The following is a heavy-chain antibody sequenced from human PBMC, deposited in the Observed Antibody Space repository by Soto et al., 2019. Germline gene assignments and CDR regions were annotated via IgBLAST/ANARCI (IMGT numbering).Heavy chain of an antibody. Sequence: SETLSLTCTVSGGSISSGDYYWSWIRQPPGKGLEWIGYIYYSGSTYYNPSLKSRATISVDTSKNQFSLKLSSVTAADTAVYYCARGSYYYDSSGYYHYWGRGTLVTVSS. V-gene: IGHV4-30-4*01. CDR3: ARGSYYYDSSGYYHY. J-gene: IGHJ4*02. CDR2: IYYSGST. D-gene: IGHD3-22*01. CDR1: GGSISSGDYY.